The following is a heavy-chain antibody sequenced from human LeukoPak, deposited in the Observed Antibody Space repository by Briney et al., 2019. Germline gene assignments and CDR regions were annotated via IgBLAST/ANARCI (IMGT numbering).Heavy chain of an antibody. Sequence: PGGSLRLSCVVSGFTFDMSTMTWFRQAPGKGPEWVAKMKEDGTEIFYAGSVDGRFTISRDNSKNSLYLQMNSLRVEDTAVYYCATGGAPGGRFENWGQGTLVTVSS. J-gene: IGHJ4*02. D-gene: IGHD3-16*01. CDR2: MKEDGTEI. CDR1: GFTFDMST. CDR3: ATGGAPGGRFEN. V-gene: IGHV3-7*01.